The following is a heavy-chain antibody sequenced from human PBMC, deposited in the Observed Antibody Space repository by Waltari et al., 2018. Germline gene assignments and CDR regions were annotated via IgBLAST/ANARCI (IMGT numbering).Heavy chain of an antibody. V-gene: IGHV3-7*04. J-gene: IGHJ4*02. CDR1: GFTFNNYY. CDR2: INQDETDK. Sequence: EVQLVESGGGLVQPGGSLRLFCAASGFTFNNYYMSWARQATGKGLEWVANINQDETDKTYLDSVKGRFTISRDNTKNSLFLQMNSLRVEDTAVYYCAGAGLDWWGQGTLVTVSS. CDR3: AGAGLDW.